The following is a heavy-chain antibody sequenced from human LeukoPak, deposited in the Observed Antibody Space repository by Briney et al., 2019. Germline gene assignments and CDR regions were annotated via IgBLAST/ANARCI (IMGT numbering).Heavy chain of an antibody. CDR3: ASSYSGDRGWFDP. D-gene: IGHD4-17*01. Sequence: GASVKVSCKASGYTFTYRYLHWVRQAPGQALEWMGWITPFNGNTNYAQEFQDRVTITRDRSMSTAYMELSSLRSEDTAMYYCASSYSGDRGWFDPWGQGTLVTVSS. CDR1: GYTFTYRY. J-gene: IGHJ5*02. CDR2: ITPFNGNT. V-gene: IGHV1-45*02.